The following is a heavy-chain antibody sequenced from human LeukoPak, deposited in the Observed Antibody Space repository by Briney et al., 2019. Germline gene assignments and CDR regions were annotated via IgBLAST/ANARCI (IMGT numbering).Heavy chain of an antibody. CDR1: GFTFSSYS. CDR3: ARNGILGIAAAVDV. V-gene: IGHV3-21*01. J-gene: IGHJ6*04. CDR2: ISSSSSKI. D-gene: IGHD6-13*01. Sequence: PGGSLRLSCAASGFTFSSYSMSWVRQAPGKGLEWVSPISSSSSKIYYADSVKGRFSISRDNAKNALYVQMNSLRAEDTAVYYCARNGILGIAAAVDVWGKGTTVTVSS.